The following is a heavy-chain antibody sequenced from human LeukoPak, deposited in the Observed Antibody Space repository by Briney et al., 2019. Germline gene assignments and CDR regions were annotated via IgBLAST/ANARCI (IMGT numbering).Heavy chain of an antibody. Sequence: GGSLRLSCAASGFAFRSYSMNWVRQAPGKGLEWVSFISSSSSNTYYADSVEGRFTISRDNAKNSLYLQMNSLRAEDTAVYYCARAVTTFAFDIWGQGTMVTVSS. J-gene: IGHJ3*02. CDR3: ARAVTTFAFDI. CDR1: GFAFRSYS. CDR2: ISSSSSNT. D-gene: IGHD4-17*01. V-gene: IGHV3-21*01.